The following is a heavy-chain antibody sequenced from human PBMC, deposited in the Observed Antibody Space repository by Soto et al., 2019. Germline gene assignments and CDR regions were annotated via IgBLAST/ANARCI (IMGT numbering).Heavy chain of an antibody. CDR1: GGSISSSSYY. Sequence: SETLSLTCTGSGGSISSSSYYWGWIRQHKGKGLVLIGSFYYSGSIFHLPSLKSRVTISVDTSKNQFSLKLSSVTAADTAVYFCPRGRYYYDSSGYYYAHFDYWGQGTLVTVSS. J-gene: IGHJ4*02. V-gene: IGHV4-39*01. CDR2: FYYSGSI. CDR3: PRGRYYYDSSGYYYAHFDY. D-gene: IGHD3-22*01.